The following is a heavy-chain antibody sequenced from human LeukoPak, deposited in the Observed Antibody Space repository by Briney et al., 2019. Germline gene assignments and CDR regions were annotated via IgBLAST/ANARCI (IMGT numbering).Heavy chain of an antibody. J-gene: IGHJ4*02. CDR1: GFTFSSYG. V-gene: IGHV3-30*18. CDR3: AKDRDVVVVAATVDY. CDR2: ISYDGSNK. Sequence: GGSLRLSCAASGFTFSSYGMHWVRQAPGKGLEWVAVISYDGSNKYYADSVKGRFTIFRDNSKNTLYLQMNSLRAEDTAVYYCAKDRDVVVVAATVDYWGQGTLVTVSS. D-gene: IGHD2-15*01.